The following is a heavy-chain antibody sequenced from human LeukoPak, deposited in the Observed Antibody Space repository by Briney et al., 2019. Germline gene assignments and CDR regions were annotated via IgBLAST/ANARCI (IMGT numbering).Heavy chain of an antibody. J-gene: IGHJ4*02. CDR2: IKEDGGAK. D-gene: IGHD2-15*01. V-gene: IGHV3-7*01. Sequence: GGSLRLSCAASGFTFSRNCMSWFRQAPGKGLEGVANIKEDGGAKFYVDSVKGRFTIYRDNAKNSLYLQMNSLGAEDTAVYYCARGRYCSGNACSFFDYWGQGTLVTVSS. CDR3: ARGRYCSGNACSFFDY. CDR1: GFTFSRNC.